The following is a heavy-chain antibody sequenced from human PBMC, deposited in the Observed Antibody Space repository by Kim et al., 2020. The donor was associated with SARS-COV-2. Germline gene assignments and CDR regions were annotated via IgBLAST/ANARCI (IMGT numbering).Heavy chain of an antibody. V-gene: IGHV4-39*01. J-gene: IGHJ5*02. CDR1: GGSISSSTQS. Sequence: SETLSLTCIVSGGSISSSTQSWGWIRQPPGKGLEWIGSIYYSGTTYYNLSLKSRVTISVDTSKNQFSLMLSSVTAADTSVYYCARGIEPWGQGTLVTFSS. D-gene: IGHD3-16*01. CDR2: IYYSGTT. CDR3: ARGIEP.